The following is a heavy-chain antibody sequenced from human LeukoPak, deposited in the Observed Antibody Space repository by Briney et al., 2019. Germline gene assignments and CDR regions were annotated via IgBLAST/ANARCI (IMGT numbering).Heavy chain of an antibody. D-gene: IGHD1-26*01. J-gene: IGHJ3*02. V-gene: IGHV4-4*07. Sequence: SETLSLTCTVSGGSISSYYWSWIRQPAGKGLEWIGRIYNSGSTNYNPSLKSRVTMSVDTSKNQFSLKLSSVTAADTAVYYCARYSGSYWRTDAFDIWGQGTMVTVSS. CDR2: IYNSGST. CDR3: ARYSGSYWRTDAFDI. CDR1: GGSISSYY.